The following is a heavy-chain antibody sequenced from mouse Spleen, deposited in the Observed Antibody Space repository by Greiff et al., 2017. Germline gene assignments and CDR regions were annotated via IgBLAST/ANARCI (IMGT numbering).Heavy chain of an antibody. CDR1: GFTFSSYA. V-gene: IGHV5-9-4*01. CDR3: ARGFGYDGGYAMDY. J-gene: IGHJ4*01. Sequence: EVKLVESGGGLVKPGGSLKLSCAASGFTFSSYAMSWVRQSPEKRLEWVAEISSGGSYTYYPDTVTGRFTISRDNAKNTLYLEMSSLRSEDTAMYYCARGFGYDGGYAMDYWGQGTSVTVSS. D-gene: IGHD2-2*01. CDR2: ISSGGSYT.